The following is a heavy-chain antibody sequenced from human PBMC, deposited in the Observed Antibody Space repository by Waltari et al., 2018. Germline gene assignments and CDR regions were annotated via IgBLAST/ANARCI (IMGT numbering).Heavy chain of an antibody. CDR3: ARAGQHVVRANYYYYYGMDV. J-gene: IGHJ6*02. V-gene: IGHV4-61*02. CDR2: IYSNGNT. CDR1: GGSISSYSSY. Sequence: QVQLQESGPGLVKPSQTLSLTCAAPGGSISSYSSYWGWIRQSAGKGLEWSGRIYSNGNTDYSPSLKSRVSISVDTSKNQFSLELSSVTAADTAVYYCARAGQHVVRANYYYYYGMDVWGQGTTVIVSS. D-gene: IGHD6-13*01.